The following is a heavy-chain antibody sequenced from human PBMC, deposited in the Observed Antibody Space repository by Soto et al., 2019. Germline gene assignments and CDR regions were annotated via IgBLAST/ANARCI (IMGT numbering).Heavy chain of an antibody. CDR3: NRAGGGYDY. CDR1: GYTFTSYY. V-gene: IGHV1-46*01. CDR2: INPSGGST. D-gene: IGHD3-22*01. J-gene: IGHJ4*02. Sequence: ASVKVSCKASGYTFTSYYMHWVRQAPGQGLEWMAIINPSGGSTNYAQKFQGRVTMTKDTSTSTVYMELSSLRSEDTAVYYCNRAGGGYDYRGQGTLVTCSS.